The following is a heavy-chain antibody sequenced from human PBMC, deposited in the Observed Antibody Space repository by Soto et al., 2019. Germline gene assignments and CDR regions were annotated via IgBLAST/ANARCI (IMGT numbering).Heavy chain of an antibody. D-gene: IGHD6-19*01. Sequence: GGSLRLSCAASGFTFSSYAMSWVRQAPGKGLEWVSAISGSGGSTYYADSVKGRFTISRDNSKNTLYLQMNSLRAEDTAVYYCATNTFQWQQLRDYWGQGTLVTVSS. CDR2: ISGSGGST. J-gene: IGHJ4*02. V-gene: IGHV3-23*01. CDR3: ATNTFQWQQLRDY. CDR1: GFTFSSYA.